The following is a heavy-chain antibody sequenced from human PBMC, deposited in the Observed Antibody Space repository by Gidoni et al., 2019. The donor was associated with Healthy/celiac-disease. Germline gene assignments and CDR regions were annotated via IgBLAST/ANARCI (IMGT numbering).Heavy chain of an antibody. D-gene: IGHD4-17*01. Sequence: VQLVESGGGLVQPRGPRSLSCAAAGFASSSNYMSWVRQAPGKGLEWVSVIYSGGSTYYADSVKGRFTISRDNSKNTLYLQMNSLRAEDTAVYYCARARGDYYYYYGMDVWGQGTTVTVSS. CDR2: IYSGGST. CDR3: ARARGDYYYYYGMDV. J-gene: IGHJ6*02. V-gene: IGHV3-66*02. CDR1: GFASSSNY.